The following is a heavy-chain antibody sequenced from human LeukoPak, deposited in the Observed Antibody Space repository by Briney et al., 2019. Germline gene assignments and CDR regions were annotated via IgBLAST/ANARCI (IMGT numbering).Heavy chain of an antibody. J-gene: IGHJ6*04. CDR1: GFTFSSYS. V-gene: IGHV3-21*01. Sequence: GGTLRLSCAASGFTFSSYSMNWVRQAQGKGLEWVSSISSSSSYIYYADPVKGRFTISRDNAKNSLYLQMNSLRAEDTAVYYCWVVAASYGMDVWGKGTTVTVSS. D-gene: IGHD2-15*01. CDR3: WVVAASYGMDV. CDR2: ISSSSSYI.